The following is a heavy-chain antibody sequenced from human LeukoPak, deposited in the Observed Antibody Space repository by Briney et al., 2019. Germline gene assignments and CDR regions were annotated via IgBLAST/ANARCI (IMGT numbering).Heavy chain of an antibody. Sequence: GGSLRLSCVPSGFTVSSYPMSWVRQAAGKGLEWVASISGGGLNTYYADSAKGRFTISRDESKNTLYLQINSLRAEDTAVYYCAKSVGYHSDRSGYYWLGTFDSWGQGTLVTVSS. CDR1: GFTVSSYP. CDR2: ISGGGLNT. CDR3: AKSVGYHSDRSGYYWLGTFDS. J-gene: IGHJ4*02. V-gene: IGHV3-23*01. D-gene: IGHD3-22*01.